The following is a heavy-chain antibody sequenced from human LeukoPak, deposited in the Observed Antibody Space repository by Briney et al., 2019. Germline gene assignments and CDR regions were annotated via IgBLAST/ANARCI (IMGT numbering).Heavy chain of an antibody. J-gene: IGHJ4*02. CDR3: ARDSGDSSGYYFDY. D-gene: IGHD3-22*01. CDR1: GFTFSNYA. V-gene: IGHV3-23*01. Sequence: GGSLRLSCAASGFTFSNYAMTWVRQAPGKGLEWVSGITGSGATTSYADSVKGRFTISRDNSKNTLYLQMNSLRAEDTAVYYCARDSGDSSGYYFDYWGQGTLVTVSS. CDR2: ITGSGATT.